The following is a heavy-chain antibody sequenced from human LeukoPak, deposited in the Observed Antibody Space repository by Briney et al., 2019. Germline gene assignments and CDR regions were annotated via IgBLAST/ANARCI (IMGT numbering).Heavy chain of an antibody. CDR1: GGSISSSSYY. V-gene: IGHV4-39*01. J-gene: IGHJ5*02. CDR2: IYYSGST. CDR3: ARQATVVVPAAKGGFDP. Sequence: SETLSLTCTVSGGSISSSSYYWGWIRQPPGKGQEWIGSIYYSGSTYYNPSLKSRVTISVDTSKNQFSLKLSSVTAADTAVYYCARQATVVVPAAKGGFDPWGQGTLVTVSS. D-gene: IGHD2-2*01.